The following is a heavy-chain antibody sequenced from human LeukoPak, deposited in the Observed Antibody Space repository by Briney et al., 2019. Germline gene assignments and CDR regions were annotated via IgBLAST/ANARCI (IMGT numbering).Heavy chain of an antibody. Sequence: GGSLRLSCAASSFTFSSYAMSWVRQAPGKGLEWVSAISGGGDSTYYADSVKGRFTISRDNSKNTLYMQMNSLRAEDTAVYHCAKVVHYYGSGSYDAFDIWGQGTMVTVSS. CDR2: ISGGGDST. D-gene: IGHD3-10*01. CDR3: AKVVHYYGSGSYDAFDI. J-gene: IGHJ3*02. CDR1: SFTFSSYA. V-gene: IGHV3-23*01.